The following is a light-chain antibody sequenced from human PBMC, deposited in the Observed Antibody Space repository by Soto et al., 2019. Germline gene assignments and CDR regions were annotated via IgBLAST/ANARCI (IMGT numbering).Light chain of an antibody. Sequence: VPTHCPGTLSLSPSERATRFSRASQSIANYLGWYQQKPGQPPRLLIYAASNRATGIPDRFSGSGSGTDFTLTIRRLEPEDFAVYYCQHYSSSPTTFGQGTKVDIK. CDR2: AAS. J-gene: IGKJ1*01. CDR3: QHYSSSPTT. CDR1: QSIANY. V-gene: IGKV3-20*01.